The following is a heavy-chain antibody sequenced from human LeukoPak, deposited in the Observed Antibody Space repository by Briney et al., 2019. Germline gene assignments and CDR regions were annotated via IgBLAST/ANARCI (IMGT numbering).Heavy chain of an antibody. Sequence: GTSVKVSCKASGYTFTDYYMHWVRQAPGQGLEWMGWINPNSGGTNYEQKFQGRVTMTRDTSTNTAYMELNRLRSDDTAVYFCARGVESAYNWFDPWGQGTLVTVSS. J-gene: IGHJ5*02. CDR1: GYTFTDYY. CDR2: INPNSGGT. V-gene: IGHV1-2*02. CDR3: ARGVESAYNWFDP.